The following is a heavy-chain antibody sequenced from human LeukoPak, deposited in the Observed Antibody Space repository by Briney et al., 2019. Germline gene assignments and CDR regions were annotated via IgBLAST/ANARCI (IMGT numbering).Heavy chain of an antibody. D-gene: IGHD3-10*01. V-gene: IGHV4-39*01. CDR1: GGSISSNNYY. CDR3: ATMVRGATPHPDY. Sequence: SETLSLTCTVSGGSISSNNYYWGWIRQPPGKGLEWIGSIYYSGSTYYNPSLKSRVTISVDTSKNQFSLKLSSVTAAETAVYYCATMVRGATPHPDYWGQGTLVTVSS. J-gene: IGHJ4*02. CDR2: IYYSGST.